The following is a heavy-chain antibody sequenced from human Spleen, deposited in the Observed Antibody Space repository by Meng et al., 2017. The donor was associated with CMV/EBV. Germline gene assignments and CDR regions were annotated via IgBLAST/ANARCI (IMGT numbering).Heavy chain of an antibody. CDR2: ISSSSSYI. Sequence: GESLKISCAASGFTFSDDWMNWVRQAPGKGLEWVSSISSSSSYIYYADSVKGRFTISRDNAKNSLYLQMNSLRAEDTAVYYCARGGGSIYYYYGMDVWGQGTTVTVSS. CDR1: GFTFSDDW. V-gene: IGHV3-21*01. D-gene: IGHD4-11*01. CDR3: ARGGGSIYYYYGMDV. J-gene: IGHJ6*02.